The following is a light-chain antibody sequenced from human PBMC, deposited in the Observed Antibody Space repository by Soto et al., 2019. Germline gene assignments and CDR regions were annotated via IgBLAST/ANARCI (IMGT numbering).Light chain of an antibody. CDR2: GAS. Sequence: ELVLTQSPGTLSLSPGDRATLSCRSSQSAYSSYLSWYQQKPGQAPRLLIYGASNRATGIPDRFSGSGSGTDFTLNISGLEPEDFAVYYCQQYGTSLFTFGGGTRVEIK. CDR3: QQYGTSLFT. CDR1: QSAYSSY. V-gene: IGKV3-20*01. J-gene: IGKJ4*01.